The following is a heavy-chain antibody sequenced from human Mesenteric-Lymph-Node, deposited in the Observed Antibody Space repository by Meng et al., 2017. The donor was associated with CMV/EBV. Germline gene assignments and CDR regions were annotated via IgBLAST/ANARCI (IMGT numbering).Heavy chain of an antibody. CDR2: ISYIGST. D-gene: IGHD1-7*01. Sequence: SGVTVSSDNYYWNWIRQPPGEGLECIGYISYIGSTTYNPSLKNRVTISLDTSKNQFSLNLRSVTTADTAVYYCARAGIPRTSGYFDLWGRGTLVTVSS. V-gene: IGHV4-61*01. CDR1: GVTVSSDNYY. J-gene: IGHJ2*01. CDR3: ARAGIPRTSGYFDL.